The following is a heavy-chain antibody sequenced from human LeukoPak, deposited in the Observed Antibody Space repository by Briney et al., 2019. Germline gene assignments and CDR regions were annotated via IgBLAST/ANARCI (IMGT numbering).Heavy chain of an antibody. CDR1: GGSFSGYY. CDR3: AREDGYDSSGYQH. Sequence: SETLSLTCAVYGGSFSGYYWNWIRQPPGKGLEWIGEINHSGSTNYNPSLKSRVTISVDTSKNQFSLKLSSVTAADTAVYYCAREDGYDSSGYQHWGQGTLVTVSS. V-gene: IGHV4-34*01. CDR2: INHSGST. D-gene: IGHD3-22*01. J-gene: IGHJ1*01.